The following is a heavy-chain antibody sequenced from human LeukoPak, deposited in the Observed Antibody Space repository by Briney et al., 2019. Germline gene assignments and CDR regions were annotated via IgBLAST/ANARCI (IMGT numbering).Heavy chain of an antibody. CDR2: IYHSGST. V-gene: IGHV4-30-2*01. Sequence: SQTLSLTCAVSGGSISSGGYSWSWIRQPPGKGLEWIGYIYHSGSTYYNPSLKGRVTISVDRSKNQFSLKLSSVTAADTAVYYCARSGGSGYNKNYFDYWGQGTLVTVSS. CDR1: GGSISSGGYS. J-gene: IGHJ4*02. CDR3: ARSGGSGYNKNYFDY. D-gene: IGHD3-22*01.